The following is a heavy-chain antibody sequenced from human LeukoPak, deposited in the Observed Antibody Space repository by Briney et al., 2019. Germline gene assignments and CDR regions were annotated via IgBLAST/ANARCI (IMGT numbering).Heavy chain of an antibody. CDR1: GGTFSSYA. J-gene: IGHJ5*02. D-gene: IGHD1-26*01. Sequence: EASVKVSCKASGGTFSSYAISWVRQAPGQGLEWKGGIIPIFGTANYAQKFQGRVTITTDESTSTAYMELSSLRSEDTAVYYCARDVVGATTLWFDPWGQGTLVAVSS. CDR3: ARDVVGATTLWFDP. CDR2: IIPIFGTA. V-gene: IGHV1-69*05.